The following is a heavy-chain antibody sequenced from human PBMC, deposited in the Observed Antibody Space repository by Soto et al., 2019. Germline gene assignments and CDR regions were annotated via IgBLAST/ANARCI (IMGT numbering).Heavy chain of an antibody. CDR3: AREYSYYDFWSGTPTYYGMDV. V-gene: IGHV6-1*01. Sequence: PSETLSLTCAISGDSVSSNSAAWNWIRHSPSRGLEWLGRTYYRSKWYNDYAVSVRSRITINPDTSKNQFSLQLNSVTPEDTAVYYCAREYSYYDFWSGTPTYYGMDVWGQGTTVTVSS. D-gene: IGHD3-3*01. J-gene: IGHJ6*02. CDR2: TYYRSKWYN. CDR1: GDSVSSNSAA.